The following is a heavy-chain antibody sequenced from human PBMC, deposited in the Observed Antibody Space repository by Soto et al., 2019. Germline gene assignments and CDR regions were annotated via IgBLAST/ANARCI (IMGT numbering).Heavy chain of an antibody. J-gene: IGHJ4*02. CDR1: GFSFSTHG. D-gene: IGHD2-8*01. CDR2: ISYDGTYK. Sequence: QVQLVESGGGVVQPGRSLRLSCVASGFSFSTHGMHWVRQAPDKGLEWVAVISYDGTYKYYADSVKGRFTFSRDNSKNTLYLQMDSLRDEDTVVYHCAKDFGLPSYCTSGVCFPDYWGQGTLVTVSS. CDR3: AKDFGLPSYCTSGVCFPDY. V-gene: IGHV3-30*18.